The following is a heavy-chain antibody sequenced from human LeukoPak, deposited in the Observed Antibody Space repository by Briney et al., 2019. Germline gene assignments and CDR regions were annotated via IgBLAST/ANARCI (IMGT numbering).Heavy chain of an antibody. CDR2: IYYSGST. CDR1: GGSISSSSYY. Sequence: SETLSLTCTVSGGSISSSSYYWGWIRQPPGKGLEWIGSIYYSGSTYYNPSLKSRVTISVDTSKNQFSLKLRSVTAADTALYYCARIHDYGDYAFDRWGQGTLVTVSS. D-gene: IGHD4-17*01. J-gene: IGHJ4*02. CDR3: ARIHDYGDYAFDR. V-gene: IGHV4-39*07.